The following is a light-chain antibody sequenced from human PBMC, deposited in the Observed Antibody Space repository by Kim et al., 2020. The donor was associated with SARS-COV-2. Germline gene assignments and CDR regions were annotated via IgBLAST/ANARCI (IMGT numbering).Light chain of an antibody. V-gene: IGKV3-15*01. CDR2: GTF. CDR3: QQYNAWPLT. CDR1: QAISSN. Sequence: VSPGKRATISGRASQAISSNVAWFQQKPGQAPTLLIFGTFTRASGVPARFSGSGSGTEFTLTISSPQSDDSALYFCQQYNAWPLTFGGGTKVDIK. J-gene: IGKJ4*01.